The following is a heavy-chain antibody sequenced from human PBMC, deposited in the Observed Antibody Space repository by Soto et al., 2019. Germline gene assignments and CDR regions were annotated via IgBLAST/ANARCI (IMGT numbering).Heavy chain of an antibody. CDR3: ARHSAAYSGYGNYYYMDV. D-gene: IGHD5-12*01. CDR2: IYYSGST. Sequence: QVQLQESGPGLVKPSETLSLTCTVSGGSISSYNWSWIRQPPGKGLEWIGYIYYSGSTNYNPSLKSRVTISVDTSKNQFSLKLSSVTAADTAVYYCARHSAAYSGYGNYYYMDVWGKGTTVTVSS. J-gene: IGHJ6*03. CDR1: GGSISSYN. V-gene: IGHV4-59*08.